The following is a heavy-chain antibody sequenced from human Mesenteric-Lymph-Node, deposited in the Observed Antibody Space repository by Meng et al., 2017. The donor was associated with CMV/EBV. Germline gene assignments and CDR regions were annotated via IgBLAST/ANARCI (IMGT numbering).Heavy chain of an antibody. CDR3: ARYGSGSFPDY. CDR1: GFIFSSYA. J-gene: IGHJ4*02. V-gene: IGHV3-23*03. D-gene: IGHD1-26*01. CDR2: IYGSSGNT. Sequence: GESLKISCAASGFIFSSYAMNWVRQAPGKGLEWVSVIYGSSGNTHYADSVKGRFTISRDNSKNTLYLQMNSLRAEDTAVYYCARYGSGSFPDYWGQGTLVTVSS.